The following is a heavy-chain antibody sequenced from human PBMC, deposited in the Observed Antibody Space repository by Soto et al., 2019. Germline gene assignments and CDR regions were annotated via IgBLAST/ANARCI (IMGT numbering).Heavy chain of an antibody. D-gene: IGHD1-26*01. CDR1: GFTFSSYA. CDR3: ARDAPKGSYEY. V-gene: IGHV3-30-3*01. CDR2: ISYDGSNK. Sequence: VQLVESGGGVVQPGRSLRLSCAASGFTFSSYAMHWVRQAPGKGLEWVAVISYDGSNKYYADSVKGRFTISRDNSKNTLYLQMNSLRAEDTAVYYCARDAPKGSYEYWGQGTLVTVSS. J-gene: IGHJ4*02.